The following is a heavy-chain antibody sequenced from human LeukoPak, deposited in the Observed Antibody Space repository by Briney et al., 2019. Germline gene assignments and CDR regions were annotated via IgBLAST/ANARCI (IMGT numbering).Heavy chain of an antibody. J-gene: IGHJ3*02. D-gene: IGHD3-22*01. V-gene: IGHV4-31*03. CDR1: GGSISSGGYY. Sequence: SETLSLTCTVSGGSISSGGYYWRWIRQHPGKGLEWIGYIYYSGSTYYNPSLKSRVTISVDTSKTQFSLKLSSVTAADTAVYYCAREEYYYDSSGYYLHDAFDIWGQGTMVTVSS. CDR2: IYYSGST. CDR3: AREEYYYDSSGYYLHDAFDI.